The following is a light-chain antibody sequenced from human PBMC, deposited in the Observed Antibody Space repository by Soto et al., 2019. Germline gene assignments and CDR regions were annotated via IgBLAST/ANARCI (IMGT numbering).Light chain of an antibody. CDR1: RSVSRNY. Sequence: ERVMTQSPATLSVSPGERATLSCRASRSVSRNYLAWYQQKPGQAPRLLIYEASSRSTGIPDRFSGSASGTDFTLTISRLEPEDFAVYYCQQYVTSPLTFGGGTKVDI. V-gene: IGKV3-20*01. CDR2: EAS. CDR3: QQYVTSPLT. J-gene: IGKJ4*01.